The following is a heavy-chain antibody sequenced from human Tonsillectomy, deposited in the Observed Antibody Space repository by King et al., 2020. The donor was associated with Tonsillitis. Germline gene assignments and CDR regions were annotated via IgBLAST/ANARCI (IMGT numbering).Heavy chain of an antibody. V-gene: IGHV3-48*04. CDR3: ARDRDWAFDC. CDR1: GFIFSDSS. CDR2: MGPRDCPI. D-gene: IGHD3/OR15-3a*01. J-gene: IGHJ4*02. Sequence: VQLVESGGGLVQPGGSLRLSCVASGFIFSDSSMNWVRQVPGKGLELVSYMGPRDCPITYADSVKGRFTIASDNAKNSLYLQMNSLRADDTAVYYCARDRDWAFDCWGQGTLVTVSA.